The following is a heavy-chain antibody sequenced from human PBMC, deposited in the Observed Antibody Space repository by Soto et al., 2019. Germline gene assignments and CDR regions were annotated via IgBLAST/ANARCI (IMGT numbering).Heavy chain of an antibody. CDR3: ARVDPRGVAVVRDY. Sequence: GPSVKVSFKASGNTFASHGFSWVRQAPGQGLEWMGWISGFNGQTNYALKFQGRVTLTTDASTSTAYMELRSLRSDDTAVYFCARVDPRGVAVVRDYWGQGTLVTVS. CDR2: ISGFNGQT. D-gene: IGHD3-10*01. J-gene: IGHJ4*02. V-gene: IGHV1-18*01. CDR1: GNTFASHG.